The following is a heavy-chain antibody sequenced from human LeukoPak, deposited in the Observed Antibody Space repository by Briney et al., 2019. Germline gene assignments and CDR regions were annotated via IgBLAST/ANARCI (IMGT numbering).Heavy chain of an antibody. V-gene: IGHV1-2*02. CDR1: GYTFTGYY. Sequence: ASVKVSCKASGYTFTGYYMHWVRQAPGQGLEWMGWINPNSGGTNYAQKFQGRVTMTRDTSISTAYMELSRLRSDDTAVYYCARAHWFLDYGDHPAVRNWFDPWGQGTLVTVSS. J-gene: IGHJ5*02. CDR3: ARAHWFLDYGDHPAVRNWFDP. D-gene: IGHD4-17*01. CDR2: INPNSGGT.